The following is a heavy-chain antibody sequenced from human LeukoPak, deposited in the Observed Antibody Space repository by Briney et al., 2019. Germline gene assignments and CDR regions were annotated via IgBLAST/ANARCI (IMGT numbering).Heavy chain of an antibody. J-gene: IGHJ3*02. CDR3: ARRCSTSCYGAFDI. D-gene: IGHD2-2*01. V-gene: IGHV4-39*07. Sequence: SETLSLTCTVSGGSISSSSYYWGWIRQPPGKGLEWIGSIYYSGSTYYNPSLKSRVTISVDTSKNQFSLRLSSVTAADTAVYYCARRCSTSCYGAFDIWGQGTMVTVSS. CDR2: IYYSGST. CDR1: GGSISSSSYY.